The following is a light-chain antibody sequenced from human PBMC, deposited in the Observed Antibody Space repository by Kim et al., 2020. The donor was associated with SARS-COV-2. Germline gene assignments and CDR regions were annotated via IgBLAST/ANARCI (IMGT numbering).Light chain of an antibody. J-gene: IGKJ2*01. Sequence: DIRMTQSPSILSASVGDRVTITCRASQSVSSWLAWYQQKPGKAPKLLISKASSLEGGVPSRFSGRGSGTEFTLTINTLQPDDFATYSCQQYDSHPYTFGQGTKLEI. CDR1: QSVSSW. CDR2: KAS. CDR3: QQYDSHPYT. V-gene: IGKV1-5*03.